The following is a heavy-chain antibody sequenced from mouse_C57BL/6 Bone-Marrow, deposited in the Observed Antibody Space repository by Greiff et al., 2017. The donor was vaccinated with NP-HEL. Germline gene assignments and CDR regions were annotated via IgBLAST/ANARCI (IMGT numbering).Heavy chain of an antibody. CDR1: GYTFTDYY. Sequence: VQLQQSGAELVRPGASVKLSCKASGYTFTDYYINWVKQRPGQGLEWIARIYPGSGNTYYNEKFKGKATLTAEKSSSTAYMQLSSLTSEDSAVYFCARWGLDPFAYWGQGTLVTVSA. D-gene: IGHD3-3*01. V-gene: IGHV1-76*01. CDR2: IYPGSGNT. CDR3: ARWGLDPFAY. J-gene: IGHJ3*01.